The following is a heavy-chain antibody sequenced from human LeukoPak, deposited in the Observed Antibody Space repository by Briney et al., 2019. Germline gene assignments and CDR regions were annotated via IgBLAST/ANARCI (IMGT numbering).Heavy chain of an antibody. CDR1: GYTFSSHG. Sequence: GGSLRLSCAASGYTFSSHGLHWVRQAPGKGLEWVGRIKSKTDGGTTDYAAPVKGRFTISRDDSKNTLYLQMNSLTTEDTAVYYCTTPFSSGWYEPDYWGQGTLVTVSS. D-gene: IGHD6-19*01. CDR3: TTPFSSGWYEPDY. V-gene: IGHV3-15*01. CDR2: IKSKTDGGTT. J-gene: IGHJ4*02.